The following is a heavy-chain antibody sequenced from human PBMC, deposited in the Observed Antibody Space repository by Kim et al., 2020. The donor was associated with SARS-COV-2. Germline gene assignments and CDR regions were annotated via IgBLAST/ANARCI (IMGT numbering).Heavy chain of an antibody. CDR3: AREDCSSTSCYYYYGMDV. D-gene: IGHD2-2*01. V-gene: IGHV3-30*01. J-gene: IGHJ6*02. Sequence: GRFTISRDNSKNTLYLQMNSLRAEDTAVYYCAREDCSSTSCYYYYGMDVWGQGTTVTVSS.